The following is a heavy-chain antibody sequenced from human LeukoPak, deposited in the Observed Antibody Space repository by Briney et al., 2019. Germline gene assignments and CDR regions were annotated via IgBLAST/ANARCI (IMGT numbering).Heavy chain of an antibody. J-gene: IGHJ3*02. V-gene: IGHV3-23*01. CDR2: ISVSGDST. CDR1: GFSFNTYG. CDR3: ANLYAHDASDI. Sequence: GGSLRLSCAASGFSFNTYGMSWVRQAPGKGLEWVSAISVSGDSTYYAESVKGRFTISRDNSKNTLFLQMNGLRAEDTAVYSCANLYAHDASDIWGQGTMVTVSS. D-gene: IGHD5/OR15-5a*01.